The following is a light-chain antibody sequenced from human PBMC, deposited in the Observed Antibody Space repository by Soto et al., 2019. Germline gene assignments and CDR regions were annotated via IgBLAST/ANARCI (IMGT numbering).Light chain of an antibody. CDR2: GAN. J-gene: IGKJ1*01. CDR3: LQYSNGPRT. Sequence: ETVMTQSPATLSVPPWEGATLSCRASQSVGSSLAWYQHKPGQAPRLLIYGANTRATGIPARFSGSGYGAEFTLTINSLQSEDFALYYCLQYSNGPRTFGQGTKVDIK. CDR1: QSVGSS. V-gene: IGKV3-15*01.